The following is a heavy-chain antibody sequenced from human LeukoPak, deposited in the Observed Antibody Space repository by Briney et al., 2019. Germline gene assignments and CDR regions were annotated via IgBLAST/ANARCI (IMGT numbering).Heavy chain of an antibody. CDR3: TRADVPSWYLDY. Sequence: GGSLRLSCAASGITLSSYAIHWVRQAPGKGLEWVAVISYDGSNTYYADSVRGRFTISRDNSKNTLYLQVNSLETEDTAVYYCTRADVPSWYLDYWGQGTLVTVSS. J-gene: IGHJ4*02. D-gene: IGHD2-15*01. V-gene: IGHV3-30-3*01. CDR1: GITLSSYA. CDR2: ISYDGSNT.